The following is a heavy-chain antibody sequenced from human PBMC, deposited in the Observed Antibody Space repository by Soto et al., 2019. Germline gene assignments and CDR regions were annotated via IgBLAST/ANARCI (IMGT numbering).Heavy chain of an antibody. CDR2: IIPIFGTA. V-gene: IGHV1-69*01. CDR3: ARAHVDSSGYSSPDDAFDI. J-gene: IGHJ3*02. D-gene: IGHD3-22*01. CDR1: GGTFSSYA. Sequence: QVQLVQSGAEVKKPGSSVKVSCKASGGTFSSYAISWVRQAPGQGLEWMGGIIPIFGTANYAQKFQGRVTITADESTSTAYMELRSLRSEETAVYYCARAHVDSSGYSSPDDAFDIWGQGTMVTVSS.